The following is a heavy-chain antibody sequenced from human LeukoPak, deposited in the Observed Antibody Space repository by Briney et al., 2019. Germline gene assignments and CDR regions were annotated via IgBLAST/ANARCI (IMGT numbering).Heavy chain of an antibody. CDR2: FDPEDGET. Sequence: ASVKVSCKVSGYTLTELSMHWVRQAPGKGLEWMGGFDPEDGETICAQKFQGRVTMTEDTSTDTAYMELSSLRSEDTAVYYCATVKFGLSFRITGRNGAFDIWGQGTMVTVSS. V-gene: IGHV1-24*01. CDR3: ATVKFGLSFRITGRNGAFDI. J-gene: IGHJ3*02. CDR1: GYTLTELS. D-gene: IGHD1-14*01.